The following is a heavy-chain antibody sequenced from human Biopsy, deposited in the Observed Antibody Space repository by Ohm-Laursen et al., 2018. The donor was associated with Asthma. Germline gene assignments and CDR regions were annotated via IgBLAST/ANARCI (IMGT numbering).Heavy chain of an antibody. Sequence: SVKVSCKASGDSFSNYAISWVRQAPGQGLEWMGGIIPIFETAHYAQKFRGRITINADESTSTIYMVLSSLRSEDTAVYYCARDVSYGSGGSGVWGQGTMVTVSS. V-gene: IGHV1-69*13. CDR2: IIPIFETA. CDR3: ARDVSYGSGGSGV. D-gene: IGHD3-10*01. CDR1: GDSFSNYA. J-gene: IGHJ6*02.